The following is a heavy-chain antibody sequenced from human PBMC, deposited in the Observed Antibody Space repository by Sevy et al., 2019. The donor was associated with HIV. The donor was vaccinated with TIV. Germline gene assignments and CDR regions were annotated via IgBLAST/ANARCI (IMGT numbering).Heavy chain of an antibody. CDR1: GGTFSSYA. J-gene: IGHJ6*02. Sequence: SVKVSCKASGGTFSSYAISWVRQAPGQGLEWMGGIIPIFGTANYAQKIQGRVTITADESTSTAYMELSSLRSEDTAVYYCARHRSPYYYYGMDVWGQGATVTVSS. CDR3: ARHRSPYYYYGMDV. CDR2: IIPIFGTA. V-gene: IGHV1-69*13.